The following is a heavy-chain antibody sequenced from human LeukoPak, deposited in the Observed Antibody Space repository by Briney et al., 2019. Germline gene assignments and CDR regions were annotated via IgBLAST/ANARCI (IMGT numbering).Heavy chain of an antibody. CDR3: ASGCSSTSCSYDY. Sequence: ASVKVSCKASGYTFTNDGISWVRQAPGQGLEWMGWISAYYGNTKYAQKLQGRVTMTTDTSTSTAYMELRSLRSNDTDVYYCASGCSSTSCSYDYWGQGTLVTVSS. CDR1: GYTFTNDG. D-gene: IGHD2-2*01. CDR2: ISAYYGNT. V-gene: IGHV1-18*01. J-gene: IGHJ4*02.